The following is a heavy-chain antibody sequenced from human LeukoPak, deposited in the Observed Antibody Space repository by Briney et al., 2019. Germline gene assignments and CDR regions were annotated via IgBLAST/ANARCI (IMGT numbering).Heavy chain of an antibody. CDR3: ARLGGSYYVGSYFDY. Sequence: SETLSLTCTVSGGSISSSSYYWGWIRQPPGKGLEWIGSIFCRGSTYYNPSLKSRVTISVDTSTNQFSLKLTSVTAADTAVYYCARLGGSYYVGSYFDYWGQGTLVTVSS. CDR2: IFCRGST. J-gene: IGHJ4*02. V-gene: IGHV4-39*01. D-gene: IGHD1-26*01. CDR1: GGSISSSSYY.